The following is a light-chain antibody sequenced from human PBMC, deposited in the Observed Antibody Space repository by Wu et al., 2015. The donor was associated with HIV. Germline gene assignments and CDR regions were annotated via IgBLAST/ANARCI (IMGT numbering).Light chain of an antibody. CDR1: QSVSSK. CDR3: QQYYDWPPVT. CDR2: GAS. J-gene: IGKJ4*01. V-gene: IGKV3-15*01. Sequence: EIVMTQSPATLSVSPGERATLSCRASQSVSSKLVWYQQRPGQAPRLLIYGASTRATGIPARFSGTGSGTEFTLTINNMQSEDFAVYFCQQYYDWPPVTFGGGTKVEI.